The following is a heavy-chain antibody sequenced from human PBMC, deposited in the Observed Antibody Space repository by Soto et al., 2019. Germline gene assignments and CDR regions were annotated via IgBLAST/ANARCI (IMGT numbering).Heavy chain of an antibody. D-gene: IGHD6-19*01. Sequence: GGSLRLSCAASGFTFSTYNMNWVRQAPGKGLEWVSYISGSSSTIYYADSVKGRFTISRDNAKNSLYLQMNSLRDEDTAVYYCARLLSGWHPLDYWGQGTLVTVSS. J-gene: IGHJ4*02. V-gene: IGHV3-48*02. CDR2: ISGSSSTI. CDR3: ARLLSGWHPLDY. CDR1: GFTFSTYN.